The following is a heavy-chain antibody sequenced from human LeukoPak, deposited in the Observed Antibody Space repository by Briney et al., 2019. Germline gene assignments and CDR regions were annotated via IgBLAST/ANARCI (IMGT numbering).Heavy chain of an antibody. CDR3: ARPRGYSYGHYYFDY. CDR1: GYSFTSYW. V-gene: IGHV5-51*01. J-gene: IGHJ4*02. CDR2: IYPGDPDT. D-gene: IGHD5-18*01. Sequence: GESLKISCKGSGYSFTSYWIGWVRQMPGKGLEWMGIIYPGDPDTRYSPSFQGQVTISADKSISTAYLQWSSLKASDTAMYYCARPRGYSYGHYYFDYWGQGTLVTVSS.